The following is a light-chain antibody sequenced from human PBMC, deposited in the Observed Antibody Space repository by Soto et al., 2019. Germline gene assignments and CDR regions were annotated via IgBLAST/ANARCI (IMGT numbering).Light chain of an antibody. CDR1: SSDVGSYNL. Sequence: QSALTQPASVSGSPGQSITISCTGTSSDVGSYNLVSWYQQHPGKAPKLMIYEGSKRPSGVSNRFSGYKSGNTASLTISGLQAEDEAYYYCCSYAGSSTYVVFGGGTKLTVL. CDR3: CSYAGSSTYVV. J-gene: IGLJ2*01. CDR2: EGS. V-gene: IGLV2-23*01.